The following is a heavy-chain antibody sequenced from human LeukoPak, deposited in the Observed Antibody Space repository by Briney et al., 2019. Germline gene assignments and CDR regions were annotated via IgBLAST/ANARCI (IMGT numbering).Heavy chain of an antibody. CDR1: GFTFSSNR. Sequence: GGSLRLSCAASGFTFSSNRMSWVRQPPGKGLEWVANIKQDGSEIYYVDSVKGRFTIYRDNAKKSVYLQMNSLRGEDTAVYYCATDGGPFDDWGQGTLVTVSS. J-gene: IGHJ4*02. D-gene: IGHD3-3*01. CDR2: IKQDGSEI. CDR3: ATDGGPFDD. V-gene: IGHV3-7*01.